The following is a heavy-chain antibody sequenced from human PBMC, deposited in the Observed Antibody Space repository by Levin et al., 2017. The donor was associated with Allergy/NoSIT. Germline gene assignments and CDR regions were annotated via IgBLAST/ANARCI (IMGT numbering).Heavy chain of an antibody. CDR2: INHSGST. J-gene: IGHJ1*01. V-gene: IGHV4-34*01. CDR3: ARGIRVYDYVGGSYPVGRTQGANVQH. D-gene: IGHD3-16*02. Sequence: SQTLSLTCAVYGGSFSGYYWSWIRQPPGKGLEWIGEINHSGSTNYNPSLKSRVTISVDTSKNQFSLTLSSVTAAAPAVYSCARGIRVYDYVGGSYPVGRTQGANVQHWGQGTLVTVSS. CDR1: GGSFSGYY.